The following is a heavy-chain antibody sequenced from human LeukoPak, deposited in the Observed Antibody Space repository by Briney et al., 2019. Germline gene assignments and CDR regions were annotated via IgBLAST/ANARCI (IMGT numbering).Heavy chain of an antibody. CDR3: ASLRERSYYARGFDY. D-gene: IGHD1-26*01. J-gene: IGHJ4*02. CDR1: GNSFGDYY. Sequence: SETLSLTCTVSGNSFGDYYWSWIRQPAGKGLEWIGRIYTSGSTTYNPSLKSRVTISVDTPKNQFSLKLSSVTAADTAVYHCASLRERSYYARGFDYWGRGTLVTVSS. V-gene: IGHV4-4*07. CDR2: IYTSGST.